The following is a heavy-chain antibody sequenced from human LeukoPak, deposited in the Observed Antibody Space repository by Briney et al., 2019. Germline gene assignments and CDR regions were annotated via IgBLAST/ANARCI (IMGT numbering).Heavy chain of an antibody. J-gene: IGHJ4*02. CDR2: IYYSGST. Sequence: PETLSLTCSVSGGSISTYYWSWIRQPPGKGLEWIGYIYYSGSTNYNPSLKSRVTISVDMSKNQFFLNLTSVTAADTAVYYCARGRLGATYWGQGTLVTVSS. V-gene: IGHV4-59*01. D-gene: IGHD1-26*01. CDR3: ARGRLGATY. CDR1: GGSISTYY.